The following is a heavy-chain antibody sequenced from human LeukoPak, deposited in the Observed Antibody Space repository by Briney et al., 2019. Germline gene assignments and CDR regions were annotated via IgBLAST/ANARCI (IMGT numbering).Heavy chain of an antibody. V-gene: IGHV3-11*01. CDR2: ISSSGSTI. Sequence: GGSLRLSCAASGFTFSDYYMSWIRQAPGKGLEWVSYISSSGSTIYYADSVKGRFTISRDNAKNSLYLQMNSLRAEDTAVYYCARDSKARRYSSGWYHAFDIWGQGTMVTVSS. CDR3: ARDSKARRYSSGWYHAFDI. D-gene: IGHD6-19*01. CDR1: GFTFSDYY. J-gene: IGHJ3*02.